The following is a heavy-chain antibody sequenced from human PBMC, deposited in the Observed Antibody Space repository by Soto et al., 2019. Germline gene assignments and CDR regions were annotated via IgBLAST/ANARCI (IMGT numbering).Heavy chain of an antibody. CDR2: VWYDGTDT. CDR1: GFPFSTYG. Sequence: GGSLRLSCAASGFPFSTYGMHWVRQAAGKGLEWVAVVWYDGTDTYYAGSVKGRFTVSRDNSKNTVYLQMNSLRAEDTAVYYCARDVEFDYGFDYWGQGTLVTVSS. V-gene: IGHV3-33*01. J-gene: IGHJ4*02. D-gene: IGHD3-10*01. CDR3: ARDVEFDYGFDY.